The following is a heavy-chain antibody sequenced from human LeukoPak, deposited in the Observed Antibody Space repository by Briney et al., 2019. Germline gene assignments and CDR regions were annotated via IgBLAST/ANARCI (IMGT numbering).Heavy chain of an antibody. V-gene: IGHV3-48*01. J-gene: IGHJ6*02. CDR2: ISSSSSTI. D-gene: IGHD6-13*01. CDR3: AIAAAGIYYYGMDV. CDR1: GFTFSSYS. Sequence: LPGGSLRLSCAASGFTFSSYSMNWVRQAPGKGLEWVSYISSSSSTIYYADSVKGRFTISRDNAKNSLYLQMNSLRAEDTAVYYCAIAAAGIYYYGMDVWGQGTTVTVSS.